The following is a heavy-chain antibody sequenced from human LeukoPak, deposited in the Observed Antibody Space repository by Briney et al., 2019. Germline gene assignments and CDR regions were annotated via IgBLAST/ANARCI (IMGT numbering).Heavy chain of an antibody. Sequence: GGPLRLSCAASGFTFSSYSMNWVRQAPGEGLEWVSSISSSSSYIYYADSVKGRFTISRDSAKNSLYLQMNSLRAEDTAVYYCARVEDSGYYYMVVWGKGTTVTVSS. CDR1: GFTFSSYS. CDR2: ISSSSSYI. CDR3: ARVEDSGYYYMVV. D-gene: IGHD3-10*01. J-gene: IGHJ6*03. V-gene: IGHV3-21*01.